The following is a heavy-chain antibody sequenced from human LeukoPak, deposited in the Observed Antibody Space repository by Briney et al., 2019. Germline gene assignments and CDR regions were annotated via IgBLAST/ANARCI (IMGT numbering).Heavy chain of an antibody. CDR3: ARGLRYSQWTL. CDR1: GYTFTCYD. V-gene: IGHV1-8*01. CDR2: MNPNSGNT. Sequence: ASVKVSCKASGYTFTCYDINWVRQATGQGLEWMGWMNPNSGNTGYAQKFQGRVTMTRNTSISTAYMELSSLRSEDTAVYYGARGLRYSQWTLWGQGTLVTVSS. D-gene: IGHD5-18*01. J-gene: IGHJ4*02.